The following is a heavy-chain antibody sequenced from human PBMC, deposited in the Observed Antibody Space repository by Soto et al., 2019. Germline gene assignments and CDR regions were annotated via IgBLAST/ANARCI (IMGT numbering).Heavy chain of an antibody. CDR2: INPSGGST. CDR1: GYTFTSYY. Sequence: GASVKVSCKASGYTFTSYYMHWVRRAPGQGLEWMGIINPSGGSTSYAQKFQGRVTMTRDTSTSTVYMELSSLRSEDTAVYYCARAITSGLPDYWGQGTLVTVSS. V-gene: IGHV1-46*01. CDR3: ARAITSGLPDY. J-gene: IGHJ4*02. D-gene: IGHD3-10*01.